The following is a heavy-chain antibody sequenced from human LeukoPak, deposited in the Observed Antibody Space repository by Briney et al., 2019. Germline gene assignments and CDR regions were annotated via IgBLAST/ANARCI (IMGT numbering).Heavy chain of an antibody. Sequence: PGGSLRLSCAASGFTFDDYTMHWVRQAPGKGLEWVSLISWDGGSTYYADSVKGRFTISRDNSKNSLYLQMNSLRTEDTALYYCAKQRGDLTGENYFDYWGQGTLVTVSS. CDR1: GFTFDDYT. J-gene: IGHJ4*02. CDR3: AKQRGDLTGENYFDY. CDR2: ISWDGGST. V-gene: IGHV3-43*01. D-gene: IGHD7-27*01.